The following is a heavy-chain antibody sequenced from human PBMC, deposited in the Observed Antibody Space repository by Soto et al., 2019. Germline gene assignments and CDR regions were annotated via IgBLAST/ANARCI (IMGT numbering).Heavy chain of an antibody. D-gene: IGHD2-21*01. J-gene: IGHJ3*02. Sequence: GGSLRLSCAASGFTFDDYAMHWVRQAPGKGLEWVSGISWNSGSIGYADSVKGRFNISRDNAKNSLYLQMNSLRAEDTALYYCAKGLNQRAFRGGEFYDAFDIWGQGTMVTVSS. CDR2: ISWNSGSI. CDR1: GFTFDDYA. CDR3: AKGLNQRAFRGGEFYDAFDI. V-gene: IGHV3-9*01.